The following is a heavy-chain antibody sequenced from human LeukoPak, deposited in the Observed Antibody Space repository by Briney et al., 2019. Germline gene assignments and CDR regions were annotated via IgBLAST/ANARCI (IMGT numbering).Heavy chain of an antibody. J-gene: IGHJ4*02. Sequence: SETLSLTCSVFGGSISSSSYYWGWIRQSPGKGLEWIASIYHDGNTFYNPSLKSRVTISVDTSKNQFSLKLSSVTAADTAVYYCARGDILTGSIDYWGQGTLVTVSS. CDR1: GGSISSSSYY. CDR2: IYHDGNT. V-gene: IGHV4-39*07. D-gene: IGHD3-9*01. CDR3: ARGDILTGSIDY.